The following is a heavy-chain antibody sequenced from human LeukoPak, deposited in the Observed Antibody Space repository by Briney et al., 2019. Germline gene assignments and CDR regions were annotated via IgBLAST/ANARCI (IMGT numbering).Heavy chain of an antibody. CDR1: GFTFSNFW. Sequence: GGSLRLSCAASGFTFSNFWMKWVRQAPGKGLERVAHIKTDGSEEYYLDSVKGRSTVSRDNAKNSLYLQMNSLTVEDTAVYYCVRDANRGGHCDFWGQGTLVTVSS. CDR2: IKTDGSEE. V-gene: IGHV3-7*01. J-gene: IGHJ4*02. CDR3: VRDANRGGHCDF. D-gene: IGHD2-8*01.